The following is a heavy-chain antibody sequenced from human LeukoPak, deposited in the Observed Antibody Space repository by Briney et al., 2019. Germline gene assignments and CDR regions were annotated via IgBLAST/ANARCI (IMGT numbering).Heavy chain of an antibody. J-gene: IGHJ6*04. CDR1: GFTFSSYW. D-gene: IGHD3-10*02. Sequence: GGSLRLSCAASGFTFSSYWMHWVRQAPGKGLVWVSRINSDGSSTSYADSVKGRFTISRDNAKNSLYLQMNSLRAEDTAVYYCAELGITMIGGVWGKGATVTISS. CDR3: AELGITMIGGV. V-gene: IGHV3-74*01. CDR2: INSDGSST.